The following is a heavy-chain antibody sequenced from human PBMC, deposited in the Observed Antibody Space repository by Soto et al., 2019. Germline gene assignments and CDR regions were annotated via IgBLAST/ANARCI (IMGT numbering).Heavy chain of an antibody. V-gene: IGHV3-30-3*01. J-gene: IGHJ4*02. CDR3: AKGSAGHYDSGTLLD. D-gene: IGHD3-10*01. CDR1: GFTFSNYA. Sequence: QVQVVESGGGVVQPGRSLRLSCAASGFTFSNYAMHWVRLAPGKGLEWVAVLSNDGVNGYYADSMKGRFTISRDNSKNTVYLQMNSLRAEDTAVYYCAKGSAGHYDSGTLLDWGQGTLVTVSS. CDR2: LSNDGVNG.